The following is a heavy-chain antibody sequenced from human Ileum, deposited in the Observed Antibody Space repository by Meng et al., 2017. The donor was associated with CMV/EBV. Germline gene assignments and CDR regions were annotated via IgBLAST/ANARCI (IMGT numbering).Heavy chain of an antibody. Sequence: QLQGLGPKLVKLSQPLSPTCTVSGDSIKNYYWTCLRQPAGKGLEWLGRIHYSGGTDANPSLKSRVTLSIDTSKNQLSLKIYSVTAADTAVYYCARAGARGVPVDLWGQGTLVTVSS. J-gene: IGHJ4*02. D-gene: IGHD3-10*01. CDR1: GDSIKNYY. CDR2: IHYSGGT. CDR3: ARAGARGVPVDL. V-gene: IGHV4-4*07.